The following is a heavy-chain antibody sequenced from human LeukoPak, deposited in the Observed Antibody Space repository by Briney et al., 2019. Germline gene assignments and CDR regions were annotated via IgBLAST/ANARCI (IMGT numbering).Heavy chain of an antibody. Sequence: PGGSLRLSCAASGFTFDDYAMHWVRQAPGKGLEWVSGISWNSGSIGYADSAKGRFTISRDNAKNSLYLQMNSLRAEDTALYYCAKAKNKITILNAFDIWGQGTMVTVSS. V-gene: IGHV3-9*01. CDR3: AKAKNKITILNAFDI. CDR1: GFTFDDYA. D-gene: IGHD3-3*01. CDR2: ISWNSGSI. J-gene: IGHJ3*02.